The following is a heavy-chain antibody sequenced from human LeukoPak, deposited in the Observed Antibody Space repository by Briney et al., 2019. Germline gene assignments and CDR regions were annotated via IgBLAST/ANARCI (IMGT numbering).Heavy chain of an antibody. V-gene: IGHV4-59*01. Sequence: SETVSLTCTVSGGSISSNYWSWLRQPPGKGREWMGYIYYSGYTDYNPSLKGRVTISLDKSKDQVSLKLSSVTAADTAMYYCARAVAGSNWFDPWGQGTLVTVSS. CDR1: GGSISSNY. CDR2: IYYSGYT. D-gene: IGHD6-19*01. J-gene: IGHJ5*02. CDR3: ARAVAGSNWFDP.